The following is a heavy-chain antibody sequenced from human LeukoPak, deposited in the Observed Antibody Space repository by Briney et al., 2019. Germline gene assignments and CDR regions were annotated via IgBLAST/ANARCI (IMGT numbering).Heavy chain of an antibody. Sequence: SETLSLTCTVSGGSISSYYWSWIRQPPGKGLEWIGYIYYSGSTNYSPSLKSRVTISVDTSENQFSLKLSSVTAADTAVYYCARDGPTVTTSYYMDVWGKGTTVTVSS. D-gene: IGHD4-11*01. CDR1: GGSISSYY. CDR2: IYYSGST. J-gene: IGHJ6*03. CDR3: ARDGPTVTTSYYMDV. V-gene: IGHV4-59*12.